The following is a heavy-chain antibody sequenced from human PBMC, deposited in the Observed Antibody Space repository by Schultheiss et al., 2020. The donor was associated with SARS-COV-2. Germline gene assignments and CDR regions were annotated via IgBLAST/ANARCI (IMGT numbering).Heavy chain of an antibody. D-gene: IGHD4-11*01. CDR1: GFTFSSYA. Sequence: GGSLRLSCAASGFTFSSYAMHWVRQAPGKGLEWVAVISYDGSNKYYADSVKGRFTISRDNSKNTLYLQMNSLRAEDTAVYYCARGLDYSNHHPTAFDIWGQGTMVTVSS. CDR3: ARGLDYSNHHPTAFDI. V-gene: IGHV3-30*01. J-gene: IGHJ3*02. CDR2: ISYDGSNK.